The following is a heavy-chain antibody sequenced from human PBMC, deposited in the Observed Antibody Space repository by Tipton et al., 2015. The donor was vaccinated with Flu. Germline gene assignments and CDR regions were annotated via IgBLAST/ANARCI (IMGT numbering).Heavy chain of an antibody. Sequence: AVSGFSFSSHWMNWVRQAPGKGPEWVANIKQDGSEKYYVDSVKGRFTISRDNAKNSMYLQMNSLRAEDTAVYYCARLRDNYWGQGTLVTVSS. D-gene: IGHD5-24*01. CDR1: GFSFSSHW. J-gene: IGHJ4*02. CDR3: ARLRDNY. CDR2: IKQDGSEK. V-gene: IGHV3-7*01.